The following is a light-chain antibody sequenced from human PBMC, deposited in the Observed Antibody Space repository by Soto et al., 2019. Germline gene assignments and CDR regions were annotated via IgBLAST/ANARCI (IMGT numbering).Light chain of an antibody. CDR2: WAS. CDR3: QQYYTIPPT. J-gene: IGKJ1*01. CDR1: QSGLHSSNNKNY. V-gene: IGKV4-1*01. Sequence: DIVMTQSPDSLAVSLGERATINCKSSQSGLHSSNNKNYLAWYQQKPGQPPKLLISWASTRESGVPARFSASGSGTDFTLTISSLPAEDVAVYYGQQYYTIPPTFGQGTKVELK.